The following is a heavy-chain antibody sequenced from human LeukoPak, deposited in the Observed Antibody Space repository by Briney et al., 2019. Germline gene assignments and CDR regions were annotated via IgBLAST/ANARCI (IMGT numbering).Heavy chain of an antibody. D-gene: IGHD3-3*01. CDR3: ASTHSRGSAEDPYYDFWSGYYRGQEDYYYMDV. V-gene: IGHV4-4*09. Sequence: SETLSLTCTVSGGSISSYYWSWIRQPPGKGLEWIGYIYTSGSTNYNPSLKSRVTISVDTSKNQFSLKLSSVPAADTAVCYCASTHSRGSAEDPYYDFWSGYYRGQEDYYYMDVWGKGTTVTVSS. J-gene: IGHJ6*03. CDR2: IYTSGST. CDR1: GGSISSYY.